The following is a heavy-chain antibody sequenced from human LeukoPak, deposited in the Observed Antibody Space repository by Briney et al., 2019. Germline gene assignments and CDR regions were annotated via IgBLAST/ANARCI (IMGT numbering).Heavy chain of an antibody. CDR1: GGSISSSSYY. CDR3: ARYFGAGSYYFDS. Sequence: PSETLSLTCTVSGGSISSSSYYWGWIRQPPGKGLEWIGYIYYSGSTNYNPSLKSRVTISVDTSKNHFSLRLTSVTAADSAVYYCARYFGAGSYYFDSWGQGTLVTVSS. D-gene: IGHD3-10*01. CDR2: IYYSGST. V-gene: IGHV4-61*05. J-gene: IGHJ4*02.